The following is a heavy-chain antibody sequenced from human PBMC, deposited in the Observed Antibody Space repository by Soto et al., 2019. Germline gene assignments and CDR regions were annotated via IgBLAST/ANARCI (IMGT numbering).Heavy chain of an antibody. CDR2: IVVGSGNT. Sequence: ASVKVSCKASGFTFTSSAMQWVRQARGQRLEWIGWIVVGSGNTNYAQKFQERVTITRDMSTSTAYMELSSLRSEDTAVYYCAAGYCSGGSCYPPPYYYYYYMDVWGKGTTVTVSS. CDR1: GFTFTSSA. D-gene: IGHD2-15*01. V-gene: IGHV1-58*02. J-gene: IGHJ6*03. CDR3: AAGYCSGGSCYPPPYYYYYYMDV.